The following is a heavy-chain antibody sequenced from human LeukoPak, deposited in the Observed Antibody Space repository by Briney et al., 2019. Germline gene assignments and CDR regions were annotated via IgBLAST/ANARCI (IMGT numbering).Heavy chain of an antibody. CDR2: ISGSGGST. Sequence: GGSLRLSCAASGFTFSSYAMSWVRQAPGKGLEWVSAISGSGGSTYYADSVKGRFTVSRDNSKNTLYLQMNSLRAEDTAVYYRAKVVPSAVAGIYWGQGTLVTVSS. D-gene: IGHD6-19*01. J-gene: IGHJ4*02. CDR3: AKVVPSAVAGIY. CDR1: GFTFSSYA. V-gene: IGHV3-23*01.